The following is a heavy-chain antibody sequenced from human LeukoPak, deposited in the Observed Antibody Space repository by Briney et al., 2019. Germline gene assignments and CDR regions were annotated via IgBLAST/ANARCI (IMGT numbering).Heavy chain of an antibody. CDR3: AREGFSSGWDLGAYFDY. CDR2: IVHDGDNK. Sequence: GGSLRLSCAASGFTFSTHNMNWVRQAPGKGLEWVAVIVHDGDNKYYADSVKGRFTISRDNAKNSLYLQMNSLRAEDTAVYYCAREGFSSGWDLGAYFDYWGQGTLVTVSS. J-gene: IGHJ4*02. CDR1: GFTFSTHN. D-gene: IGHD6-19*01. V-gene: IGHV3-30*04.